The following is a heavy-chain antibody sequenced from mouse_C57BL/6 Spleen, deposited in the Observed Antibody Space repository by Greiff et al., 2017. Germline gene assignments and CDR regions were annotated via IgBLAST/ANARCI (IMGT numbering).Heavy chain of an antibody. CDR1: GFSLTSYG. V-gene: IGHV2-5*01. D-gene: IGHD2-5*01. CDR2: ILRGGST. J-gene: IGHJ4*01. Sequence: QVQLKQSGPGLVQPSQSLSITCTVSGFSLTSYGVHWVRQSPGKGLEWLGVILRGGSTDYNAAFMSRLSITKDNSTSQVFFKMNSLQADDTAIYYCAKNGDYSNYYAMDYWGQGTSVTVSS. CDR3: AKNGDYSNYYAMDY.